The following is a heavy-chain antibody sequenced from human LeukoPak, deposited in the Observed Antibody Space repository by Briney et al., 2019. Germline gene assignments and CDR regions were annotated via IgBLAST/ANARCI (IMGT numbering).Heavy chain of an antibody. CDR3: ASTSDIVATPYYYGMDV. J-gene: IGHJ6*02. D-gene: IGHD5-12*01. CDR2: IKQDGSEK. CDR1: GFTFSSYW. V-gene: IGHV3-7*01. Sequence: GGSLRLSCAASGFTFSSYWMSWVRQAPGKGLEGVGKIKQDGSEKYYVDSVKGRFTIPRDNAKNSLYLQMNSLRAEDTAVYYCASTSDIVATPYYYGMDVWGQGTKVTVSS.